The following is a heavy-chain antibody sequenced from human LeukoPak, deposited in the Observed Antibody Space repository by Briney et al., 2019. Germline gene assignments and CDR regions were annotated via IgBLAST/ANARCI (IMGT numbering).Heavy chain of an antibody. J-gene: IGHJ4*02. Sequence: ASVKVSCKASGYTFTAYYMHWVRQAPGQGLEWLGWTNPKSDVTKYAQKFQGRVTMTRDTSISTVYMELSRLRSDDTAVYYCARSRESCTGGTCPGDYWGQGTRVTVSA. D-gene: IGHD2-8*02. CDR1: GYTFTAYY. V-gene: IGHV1-2*02. CDR3: ARSRESCTGGTCPGDY. CDR2: TNPKSDVT.